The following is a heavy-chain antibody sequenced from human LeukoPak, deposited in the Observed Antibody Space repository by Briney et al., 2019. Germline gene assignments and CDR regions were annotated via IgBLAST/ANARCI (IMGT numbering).Heavy chain of an antibody. J-gene: IGHJ4*02. CDR1: GGTFSSHA. CDR3: ARGDSGYDYGFDN. CDR2: IIPIFGTT. Sequence: SVKVSCKASGGTFSSHAVSWVRQAPGQGLEWVGGIIPIFGTTNYAQKFQGRVTITTDESTSTGYMELRSLRSDDTAVYYCARGDSGYDYGFDNWGQGTLVTVSS. D-gene: IGHD5-12*01. V-gene: IGHV1-69*05.